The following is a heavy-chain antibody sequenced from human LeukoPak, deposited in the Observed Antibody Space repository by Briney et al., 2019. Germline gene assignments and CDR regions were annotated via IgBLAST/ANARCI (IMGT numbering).Heavy chain of an antibody. CDR3: AREDIAAAGIGYYYYGMDV. J-gene: IGHJ6*02. CDR1: GFTVSSNY. D-gene: IGHD6-13*01. CDR2: IYSGGST. V-gene: IGHV3-53*04. Sequence: GGSLRLSCAASGFTVSSNYMSWVRQAPGKGLEGVSVIYSGGSTYYADSVKGRFTISRHNSKNTLYLQMNSLRAEDTAVYYCAREDIAAAGIGYYYYGMDVWGQGTTVTVSS.